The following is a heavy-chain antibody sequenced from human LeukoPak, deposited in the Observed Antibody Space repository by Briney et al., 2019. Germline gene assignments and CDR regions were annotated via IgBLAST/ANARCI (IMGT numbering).Heavy chain of an antibody. V-gene: IGHV1-18*01. J-gene: IGHJ5*02. CDR3: ARGSKKDSRECWFDP. Sequence: ASVKVSCKASGYTFTSYGISWVRQAPGQGLEWMGWISAYNGNTNYAQKLQGRVTMTTDTSTSTAYMELRSLRSDDTAVYYCARGSKKDSRECWFDPWGQGTLVTVSS. CDR2: ISAYNGNT. CDR1: GYTFTSYG. D-gene: IGHD3-22*01.